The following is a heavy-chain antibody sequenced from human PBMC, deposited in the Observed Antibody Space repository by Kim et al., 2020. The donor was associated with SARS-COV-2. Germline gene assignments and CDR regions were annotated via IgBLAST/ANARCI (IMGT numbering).Heavy chain of an antibody. J-gene: IGHJ6*02. V-gene: IGHV3-30*12. CDR1: GFIFSGYG. D-gene: IGHD3-9*01. Sequence: GGSLRLSCAASGFIFSGYGMHWVRQAPGKGLEWVALMSYDGSHKYYADSVKGRFTISRDNSKNTLYVQIDSLRAEDTAVYYCARDEPVLRYSDYFAQQSWYGMDVWGQGTTVTVSS. CDR2: MSYDGSHK. CDR3: ARDEPVLRYSDYFAQQSWYGMDV.